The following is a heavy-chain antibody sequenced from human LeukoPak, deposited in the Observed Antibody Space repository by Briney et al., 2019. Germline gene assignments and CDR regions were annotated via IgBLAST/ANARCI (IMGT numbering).Heavy chain of an antibody. J-gene: IGHJ6*03. CDR2: IYYSGST. D-gene: IGHD3-16*01. CDR3: ARGFLGCSGWTGGYYYYYMDV. V-gene: IGHV4-59*11. CDR1: GGSISSHY. Sequence: SETLSLTCTVSGGSISSHYWSWIRQPPGKGLEWIGYIYYSGSTNYNPSLKSRVTISVDTSKNQFSLKLRSVTAADTAVYYCARGFLGCSGWTGGYYYYYMDVWGKGTTVTVSS.